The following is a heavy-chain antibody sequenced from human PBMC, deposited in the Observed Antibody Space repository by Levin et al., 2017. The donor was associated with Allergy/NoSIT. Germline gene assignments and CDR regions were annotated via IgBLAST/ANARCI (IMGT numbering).Heavy chain of an antibody. CDR2: ISSSGGAI. J-gene: IGHJ4*02. D-gene: IGHD1-1*01. V-gene: IGHV3-48*02. CDR1: GFTFSAYS. Sequence: LSLTCAASGFTFSAYSMNWVRQAPGKGLEWVSHISSSGGAIYYADSVKGRFIISRDNAKNSLYLQMNSLRDEDTAVYYCASPPLRTNLYFFDYWGQGTLVTVSS. CDR3: ASPPLRTNLYFFDY.